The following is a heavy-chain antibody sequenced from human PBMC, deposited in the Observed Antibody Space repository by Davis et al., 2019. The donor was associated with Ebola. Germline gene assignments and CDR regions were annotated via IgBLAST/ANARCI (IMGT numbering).Heavy chain of an antibody. V-gene: IGHV3-11*01. Sequence: GESLKTSCAASGFIFRDYHMSRNRQAPGKGPEWVSSISGSGGTIYYADPVKCRFTITRDNSKNTLDLQMNSLRADDTAVYYCAKSTMIVGDWDFDYWGQGTLVTVSS. CDR1: GFIFRDYH. CDR3: AKSTMIVGDWDFDY. J-gene: IGHJ4*02. D-gene: IGHD3-22*01. CDR2: ISGSGGTI.